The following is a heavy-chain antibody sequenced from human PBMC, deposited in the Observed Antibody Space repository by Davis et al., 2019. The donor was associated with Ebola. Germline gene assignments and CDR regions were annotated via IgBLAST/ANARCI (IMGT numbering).Heavy chain of an antibody. V-gene: IGHV1-46*01. CDR3: SRERYSSSWPDY. D-gene: IGHD6-13*01. CDR2: INPSGCST. J-gene: IGHJ4*02. CDR1: VYTFTSYY. Sequence: SVTVSCMASVYTFTSYYMLWVRQAPAQGLAWVGIINPSGCSTSYPQKFQGRVTMTRDTSTSTVDMELSSLRSEDTAVYYCSRERYSSSWPDYWGQGTLVTVSS.